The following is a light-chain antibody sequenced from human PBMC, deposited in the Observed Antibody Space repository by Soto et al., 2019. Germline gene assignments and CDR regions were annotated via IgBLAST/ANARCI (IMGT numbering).Light chain of an antibody. CDR1: QSVINRY. V-gene: IGKV3-20*01. Sequence: EIVLTQSPGTLSLSPGERATLSCRASQSVINRYLTWYQQKPGQAPRLLIHGASTRATGTPDRFSGSGSGTDFTLTINRLEPEEFAVYYCQQFGGSSYTFGQGTRVEIK. CDR2: GAS. CDR3: QQFGGSSYT. J-gene: IGKJ2*01.